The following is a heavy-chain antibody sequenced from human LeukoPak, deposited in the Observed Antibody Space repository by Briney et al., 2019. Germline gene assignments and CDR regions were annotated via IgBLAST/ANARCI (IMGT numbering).Heavy chain of an antibody. Sequence: SVKVSCKASGGTFSSYTISWVRQAPGQGLEWMGRIIPILGIANYAQKFQGRVTITADKSTSTAYMELSSLRSEDTAVYYCARAPTAAGQYFGYWGQGTLVTVSS. J-gene: IGHJ4*02. V-gene: IGHV1-69*02. CDR3: ARAPTAAGQYFGY. CDR2: IIPILGIA. D-gene: IGHD6-13*01. CDR1: GGTFSSYT.